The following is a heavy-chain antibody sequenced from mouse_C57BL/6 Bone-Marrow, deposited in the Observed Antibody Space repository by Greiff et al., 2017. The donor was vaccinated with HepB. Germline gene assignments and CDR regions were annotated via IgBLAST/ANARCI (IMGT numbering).Heavy chain of an antibody. CDR2: ISNGGGST. J-gene: IGHJ3*01. CDR1: GFTFSDYY. V-gene: IGHV5-12*01. D-gene: IGHD2-2*01. Sequence: EVQVVESGGGLVQPGGSLKLSCAASGFTFSDYYMYWVCQTPEKRLEWVAYISNGGGSTYYPDTVKGRFTISRDNAKNTLYLQMSRLKSEDTAMYYCARQGLWFSWFAYWGQGTLVTVSA. CDR3: ARQGLWFSWFAY.